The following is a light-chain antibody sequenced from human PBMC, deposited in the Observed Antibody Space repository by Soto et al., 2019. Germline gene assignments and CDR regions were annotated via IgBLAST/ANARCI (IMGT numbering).Light chain of an antibody. V-gene: IGKV3-20*01. CDR2: TAS. CDR1: QSVRSSL. Sequence: EIVLTQSPGTLSLSPGERATLSCRASQSVRSSLLAWYQQKPGQAPRLLIYTASTRATGIPDRFSGGGSGTDFTLTITRLEPEDFAVYYCQQYHIWPSITFGQGTRLEIK. CDR3: QQYHIWPSIT. J-gene: IGKJ5*01.